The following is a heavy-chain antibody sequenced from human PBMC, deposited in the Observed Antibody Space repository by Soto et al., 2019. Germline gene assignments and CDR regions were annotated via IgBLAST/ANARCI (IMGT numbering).Heavy chain of an antibody. Sequence: SVKVSCKASGYTFTSYGISWVRQAPGQGLEWMGGIIPILGTTNHAQNFQGRVTITADKSTSTAYMEPTSLTSEDTAVYFCARDYYDYLGHDKYYHYGLYVWGQGTTVTVSS. D-gene: IGHD3-22*01. CDR2: IIPILGTT. V-gene: IGHV1-69*10. CDR3: ARDYYDYLGHDKYYHYGLYV. CDR1: GYTFTSYG. J-gene: IGHJ6*02.